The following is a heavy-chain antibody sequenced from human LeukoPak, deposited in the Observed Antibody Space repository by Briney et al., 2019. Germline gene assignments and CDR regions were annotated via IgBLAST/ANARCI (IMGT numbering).Heavy chain of an antibody. V-gene: IGHV1-2*02. Sequence: ASVKVSCKTSGYTFTGYYMHWVRQAPGQGLEWMGWINPNSGGTNYAQKFQGRVTMTRDTSISTAYMELSRLRSDDTAVYYCARVGPGIAAAFGYWGQGTPVTVSS. CDR3: ARVGPGIAAAFGY. D-gene: IGHD6-13*01. J-gene: IGHJ4*02. CDR2: INPNSGGT. CDR1: GYTFTGYY.